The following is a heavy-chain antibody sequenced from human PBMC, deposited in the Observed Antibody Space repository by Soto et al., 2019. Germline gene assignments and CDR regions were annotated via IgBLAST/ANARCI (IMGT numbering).Heavy chain of an antibody. V-gene: IGHV3-33*01. CDR3: ARDGDTAMVLDY. CDR1: GFTFSSYG. CDR2: IWYDGSNK. J-gene: IGHJ4*02. Sequence: QVQLVESGGGVVQPGRSLRLSCAASGFTFSSYGMHWVRQAPGKGLEWVAVIWYDGSNKYYADSVKGRFTISRDNSKNTLYLEMNSRRAEDTAVYYCARDGDTAMVLDYWGQGTLVTVSS. D-gene: IGHD5-18*01.